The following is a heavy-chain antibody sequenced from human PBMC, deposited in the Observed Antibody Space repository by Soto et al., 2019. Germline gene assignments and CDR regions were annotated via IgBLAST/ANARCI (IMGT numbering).Heavy chain of an antibody. Sequence: QVQLMQSGAEVKKPGASVKVSCKASGDTFTDYYIHWVRQAPGQGLEWMGTVNPSGGHTTYAQHSPGRVTXPXXXSXXTVYMELTSLISADTAGYYGASGGHVVVGTAAWDYWGQGTLVTVSS. V-gene: IGHV1-46*01. D-gene: IGHD2-21*02. CDR2: VNPSGGHT. CDR1: GDTFTDYY. J-gene: IGHJ4*02. CDR3: ASGGHVVVGTAAWDY.